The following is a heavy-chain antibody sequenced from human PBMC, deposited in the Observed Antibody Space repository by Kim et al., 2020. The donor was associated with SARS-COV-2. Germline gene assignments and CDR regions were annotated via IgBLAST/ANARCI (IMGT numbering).Heavy chain of an antibody. CDR2: IYYSGST. J-gene: IGHJ5*02. V-gene: IGHV4-39*07. CDR1: GGSISSSSYY. D-gene: IGHD3-10*01. CDR3: ARVKGLLWFGELLGAWFDP. Sequence: SETLSLTCTVSGGSISSSSYYWGWIRQPPGKGLEWIGSIYYSGSTYYNPSLKSRVTISVDTSKNQFSLKLSSVTAADTAVYYCARVKGLLWFGELLGAWFDPWGQGTLVTVSS.